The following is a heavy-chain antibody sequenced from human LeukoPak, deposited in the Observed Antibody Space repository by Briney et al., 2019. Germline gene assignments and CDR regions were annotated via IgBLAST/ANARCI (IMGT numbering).Heavy chain of an antibody. CDR2: IYYSGST. CDR1: GGSISSSSYY. J-gene: IGHJ4*02. D-gene: IGHD3-22*01. Sequence: TSETLSLTCTVSGGSISSSSYYWGWIRQPPGKGLEWIGSIYYSGSTYYNPSLKSRVTISVDTSKNQFSLKLSSVTAADTAVYYCARVKTDYYDSSGVFDYWGQGTLVTVSS. CDR3: ARVKTDYYDSSGVFDY. V-gene: IGHV4-39*07.